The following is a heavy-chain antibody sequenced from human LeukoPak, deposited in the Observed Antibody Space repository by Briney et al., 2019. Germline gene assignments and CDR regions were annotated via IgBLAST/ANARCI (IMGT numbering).Heavy chain of an antibody. V-gene: IGHV1-18*01. D-gene: IGHD3-22*01. CDR3: ARATMYYYDSRVGAFDI. Sequence: ASVKVSCKASGYTFTSYGISWVRQAPGKGLEWMGWISAYNGNTNYAQKLQGRVTMTTDTSTSTAYMELRSLRSDDTAVYYCARATMYYYDSRVGAFDIWGQGTMVTVSS. CDR1: GYTFTSYG. J-gene: IGHJ3*02. CDR2: ISAYNGNT.